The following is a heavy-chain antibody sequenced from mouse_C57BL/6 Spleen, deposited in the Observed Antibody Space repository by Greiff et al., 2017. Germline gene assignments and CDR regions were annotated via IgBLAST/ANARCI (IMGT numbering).Heavy chain of an antibody. CDR2: ISSGGDYI. J-gene: IGHJ2*01. CDR1: GFTFSSYA. CDR3: TRDTVVARG. V-gene: IGHV5-9-1*02. D-gene: IGHD1-1*01. Sequence: EVKLVESGEGLVKPGGSLKLSCAASGFTFSSYAMSWVRQTPEKRLEWVAYISSGGDYIYYADTVKGRFTISRDNARNTLYLQMSSLKSEDTSMYYCTRDTVVARGWGQGTTLTVSS.